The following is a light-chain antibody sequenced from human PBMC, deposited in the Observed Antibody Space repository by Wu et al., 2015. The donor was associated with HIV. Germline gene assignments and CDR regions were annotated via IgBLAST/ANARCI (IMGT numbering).Light chain of an antibody. CDR2: VAS. J-gene: IGKJ2*01. CDR1: ESIIRW. V-gene: IGKV1-5*01. Sequence: QMTQSPSTLSASVGDRVTITCRASESIIRWLAWYQQKPGKAPKLLIYVASTLQDGVPSRFRGGGSGTEFTLTINSLQPEDFATYYCQQVLRKPYTFGQGTKVEIK. CDR3: QQVLRKPYT.